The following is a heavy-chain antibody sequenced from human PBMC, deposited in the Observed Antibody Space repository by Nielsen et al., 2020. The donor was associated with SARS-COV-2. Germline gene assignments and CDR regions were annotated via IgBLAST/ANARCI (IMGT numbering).Heavy chain of an antibody. CDR1: GFTFGSYY. CDR3: VRVRDDGYYYDTGPFDY. Sequence: GGSLRLSCAGSGFTFGSYYMNWVRQAPRKGLMWVSRINTDGSTSAYADSVKGRFTISRDNARDTVYLQMNSLSAEDTAVYYCVRVRDDGYYYDTGPFDYWGQGALVTVSA. J-gene: IGHJ4*02. V-gene: IGHV3-74*01. CDR2: INTDGSTS. D-gene: IGHD3-22*01.